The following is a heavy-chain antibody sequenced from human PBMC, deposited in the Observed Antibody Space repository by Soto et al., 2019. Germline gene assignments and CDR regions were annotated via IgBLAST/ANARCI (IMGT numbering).Heavy chain of an antibody. V-gene: IGHV3-23*01. Sequence: GGSLRLSCAASGFTFSSYAMSWVRQAPGKGLEWVSAISGSGGSTYYADSVKGRFTISRDNSKNTLYLQMNSLISEDTAVYYCAFWDSGGSWTTNDAFDIWGQGTMVTVSS. CDR2: ISGSGGST. CDR1: GFTFSSYA. CDR3: AFWDSGGSWTTNDAFDI. D-gene: IGHD2-15*01. J-gene: IGHJ3*02.